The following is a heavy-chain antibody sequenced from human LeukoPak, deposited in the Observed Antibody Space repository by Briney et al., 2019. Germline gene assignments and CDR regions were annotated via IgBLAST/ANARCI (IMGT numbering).Heavy chain of an antibody. CDR1: GFTFSSYS. CDR3: ASYIVVVPAATYYFGY. D-gene: IGHD2-2*01. Sequence: GGSLRLSCAASGFTFSSYSMRWVRQAPGKGLEWVSEIKQDGSEKYYVDSVKGRFTISRDNAKNSLYLQMNSLRAEDTAVYYCASYIVVVPAATYYFGYWGQGTLVTVSS. V-gene: IGHV3-7*01. CDR2: IKQDGSEK. J-gene: IGHJ4*02.